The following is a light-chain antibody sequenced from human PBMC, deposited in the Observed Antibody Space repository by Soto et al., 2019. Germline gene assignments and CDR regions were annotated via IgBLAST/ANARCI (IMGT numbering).Light chain of an antibody. CDR1: SSDVGFYNY. Sequence: QSLLTQPASVSGSPGQSITISCTGTSSDVGFYNYVSWYQQQHPGKAPKLMIYEVDNRPSGVSIRFSGSKSGNTASLTISGLQAEDEADYYCSSYANGRPYVVGNGTKVTVI. CDR2: EVD. CDR3: SSYANGRPYV. J-gene: IGLJ1*01. V-gene: IGLV2-14*01.